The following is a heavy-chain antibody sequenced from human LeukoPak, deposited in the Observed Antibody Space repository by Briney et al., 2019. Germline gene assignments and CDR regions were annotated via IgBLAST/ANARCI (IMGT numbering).Heavy chain of an antibody. CDR1: GFTFSSYA. J-gene: IGHJ6*03. CDR2: ISYDGSNK. V-gene: IGHV3-30*04. CDR3: ARVTVAGIYYYYYMDV. Sequence: GGSLRLSCAASGFTFSSYAMRWVRQAPGKGLEWVAVISYDGSNKYYADSVKGRFTISRDNSKNTLYLQMNSLRAEDTAVYYCARVTVAGIYYYYYMDVWGKGTTVTVSS. D-gene: IGHD6-19*01.